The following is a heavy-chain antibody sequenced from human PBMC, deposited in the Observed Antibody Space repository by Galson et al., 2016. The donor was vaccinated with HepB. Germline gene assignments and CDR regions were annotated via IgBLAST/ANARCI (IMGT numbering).Heavy chain of an antibody. D-gene: IGHD4-11*01. J-gene: IGHJ4*01. V-gene: IGHV4-31*03. CDR3: ARGYDYSTRPHSSYYFDF. CDR1: NYSIDSASNY. CDR2: IYYSGMS. Sequence: TLSLTCTVSNYSIDSASNYWTWIRQHPGKGPEWIGYIYYSGMSNHNPSLKGRVTISMDTSKNQFSLKLSSVTAADTAIYYCARGYDYSTRPHSSYYFDFWGHGTLVTVSS.